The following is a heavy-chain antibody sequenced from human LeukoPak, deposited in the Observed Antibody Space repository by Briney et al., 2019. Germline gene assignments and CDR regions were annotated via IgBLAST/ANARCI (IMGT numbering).Heavy chain of an antibody. CDR1: GGAFRGYY. D-gene: IGHD2-15*01. CDR3: ARDPRYCSGGSCFGY. CDR2: INHSGST. J-gene: IGHJ4*02. V-gene: IGHV4-34*01. Sequence: SDTLCLTCAVYGGAFRGYYWSWIPQPPGKALEWIGEINHSGSTNYNPSLKSRVTTSVDTSKTQFSRKLSSVTAADTAVYYCARDPRYCSGGSCFGYWGQGTLVTVSS.